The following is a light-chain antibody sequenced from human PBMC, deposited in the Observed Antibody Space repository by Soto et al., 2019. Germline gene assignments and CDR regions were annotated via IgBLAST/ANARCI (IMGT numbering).Light chain of an antibody. V-gene: IGKV1-9*01. CDR2: AAS. J-gene: IGKJ4*01. Sequence: IQLTQSPSSLSASVGDRVTITCRASQGISSYLAWYRQEPGKAPKLLIYAASTLQSGVPSRFSGSGYGTDFTLTISNLQPEDFATYYCQHLDSYPLSFGGGTKVEIK. CDR1: QGISSY. CDR3: QHLDSYPLS.